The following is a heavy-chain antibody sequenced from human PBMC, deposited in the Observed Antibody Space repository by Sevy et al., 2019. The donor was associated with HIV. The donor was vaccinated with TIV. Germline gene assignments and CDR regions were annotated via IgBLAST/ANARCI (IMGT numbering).Heavy chain of an antibody. Sequence: SETLSLTCTVSGGSISSGGYYWSWIRQHPGKGLEWIGYIYYSGSTYYNPSLKSRVTISVDTSKNQFSLKLSSVTAADTAVYYCARCDGYKGMVYFDYWGQGTLVTVSS. CDR1: GGSISSGGYY. CDR2: IYYSGST. D-gene: IGHD2-21*01. CDR3: ARCDGYKGMVYFDY. J-gene: IGHJ4*02. V-gene: IGHV4-31*03.